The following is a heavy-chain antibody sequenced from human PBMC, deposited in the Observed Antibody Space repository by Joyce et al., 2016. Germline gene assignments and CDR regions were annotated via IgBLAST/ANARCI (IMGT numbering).Heavy chain of an antibody. V-gene: IGHV4-30-4*01. D-gene: IGHD6-19*01. CDR2: IYYSGIP. Sequence: QVQLQESGPGLVKPSQTLSLTCTISGASISSGYFYWSWIRQPPGKGLEWIGYIYYSGIPSYNPSLKSRLSMSADTSRNQFSLKLSSVTAADTAVYYCASSGWYEEYFDLWGQGTLVIVSS. CDR3: ASSGWYEEYFDL. J-gene: IGHJ4*02. CDR1: GASISSGYFY.